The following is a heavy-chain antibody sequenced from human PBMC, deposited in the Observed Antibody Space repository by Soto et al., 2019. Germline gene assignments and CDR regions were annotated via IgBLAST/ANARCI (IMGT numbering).Heavy chain of an antibody. D-gene: IGHD5-12*01. Sequence: GGSLRLACAASGFTFRDYYMSWIRQAPGKGLEWVSYISSSGSTIYYADSVKGRFTISRDNAKNSLYLQMNSLSADDTAVYYCASECVDTVTSITIRFDYWGQGALVTVSS. CDR2: ISSSGSTI. CDR3: ASECVDTVTSITIRFDY. V-gene: IGHV3-11*04. CDR1: GFTFRDYY. J-gene: IGHJ4*02.